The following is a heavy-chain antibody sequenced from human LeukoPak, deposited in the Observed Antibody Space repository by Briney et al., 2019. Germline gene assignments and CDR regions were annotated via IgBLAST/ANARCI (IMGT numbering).Heavy chain of an antibody. CDR1: GFTFSSYG. CDR2: IRYDGSNK. CDR3: AKRGNVDTAMVKDY. Sequence: GGSLRLSCAASGFTFSSYGMHWVRQAPGKGLEWVAFIRYDGSNKYYADSVKGRFTISRVNSKNTLYLQMNSLRAEDTAVYYCAKRGNVDTAMVKDYWGQGALVTVSS. V-gene: IGHV3-30*02. J-gene: IGHJ4*02. D-gene: IGHD5-18*01.